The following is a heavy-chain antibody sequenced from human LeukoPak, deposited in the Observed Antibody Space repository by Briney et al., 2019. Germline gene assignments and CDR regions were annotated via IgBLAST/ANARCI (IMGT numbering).Heavy chain of an antibody. Sequence: SETLSLTCAVYAGSFSGYYWGWIRQPLGKGLEWIGEINHSGSTNYNPSLKSRVTISVDTSKNQFSLKLSSVTAADTAVYYCARGPADPTRDSYFDYWGQGTLVTVSS. V-gene: IGHV4-34*01. CDR2: INHSGST. CDR3: ARGPADPTRDSYFDY. J-gene: IGHJ4*02. CDR1: AGSFSGYY. D-gene: IGHD5-12*01.